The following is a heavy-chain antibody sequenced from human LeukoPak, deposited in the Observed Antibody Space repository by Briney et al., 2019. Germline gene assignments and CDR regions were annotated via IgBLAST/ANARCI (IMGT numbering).Heavy chain of an antibody. CDR2: IYYSGST. CDR1: GGSISSYY. J-gene: IGHJ4*02. D-gene: IGHD5-18*01. Sequence: SETLSLTCTVSGGSISSYYWSWIRQPPGKGLEWIGYIYYSGSTNYNPSLKSRVTISVDTSKNQFSLKLSSVTAADTAVYYCAKGTAMVLDYWGQGTLVTVSS. V-gene: IGHV4-59*08. CDR3: AKGTAMVLDY.